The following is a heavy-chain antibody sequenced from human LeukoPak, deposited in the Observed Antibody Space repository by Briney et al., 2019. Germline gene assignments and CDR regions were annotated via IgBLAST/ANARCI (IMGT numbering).Heavy chain of an antibody. CDR2: IWCGGSNK. J-gene: IGHJ5*02. D-gene: IGHD3-10*01. CDR1: GFTFSSYG. V-gene: IGHV3-33*01. CDR3: ARDPGGDWFDP. Sequence: QAGGSLRLSCAASGFTFSSYGMHWVRQAPGKGLEWVAVIWCGGSNKYYADSVKGRFTISRENSKNTMYLQMNSLRAEDTAVYYCARDPGGDWFDPWGQGALVTVSS.